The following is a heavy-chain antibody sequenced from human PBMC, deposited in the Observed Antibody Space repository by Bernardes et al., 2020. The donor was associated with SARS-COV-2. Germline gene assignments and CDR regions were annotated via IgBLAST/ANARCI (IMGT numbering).Heavy chain of an antibody. V-gene: IGHV4-31*03. J-gene: IGHJ5*02. CDR2: IYYSGNT. CDR1: CASISSGGDY. CDR3: ARGTWIELWLGGNWFDP. Sequence: TITLQGSVSCASISSGGDYWTWIRKRPGKGLEWIEYIYYSGNTHYNPSLKSRATISVDTSENQFSLKLNSVTAADTAVYYCARGTWIELWLGGNWFDPWGQGRLVTVSS. D-gene: IGHD5-18*01.